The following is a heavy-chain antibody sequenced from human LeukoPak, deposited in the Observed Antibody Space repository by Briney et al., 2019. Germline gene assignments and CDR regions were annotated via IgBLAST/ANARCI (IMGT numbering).Heavy chain of an antibody. CDR3: ARDLSGGALGAFDI. CDR1: GYTFTGYY. CDR2: INPNSGGT. J-gene: IGHJ3*02. D-gene: IGHD2-15*01. V-gene: IGHV1-2*02. Sequence: ASVKVSCKASGYTFTGYYMHWVRQAPGQGLEWMGWINPNSGGTSFALNFQGGVTLTRDTSISTVYMELSRLRSDDTAVYYCARDLSGGALGAFDIWGQGTMVTVSS.